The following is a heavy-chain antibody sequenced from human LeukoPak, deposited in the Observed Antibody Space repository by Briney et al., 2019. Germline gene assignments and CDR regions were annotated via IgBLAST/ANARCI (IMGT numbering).Heavy chain of an antibody. J-gene: IGHJ6*03. V-gene: IGHV4-34*01. CDR1: GGSFSGYY. CDR2: INHSGST. D-gene: IGHD2-2*01. CDR3: ARVRCSSTSCYAGHYYYYYYMDV. Sequence: PSETLSLTCAVYGGSFSGYYWSWIRQPPGKGLELIGEINHSGSTNYNPSLKSRVTISVDTSKNQFSLKLSSVTAADTAVYYCARVRCSSTSCYAGHYYYYYYMDVWGKGTTVTVSS.